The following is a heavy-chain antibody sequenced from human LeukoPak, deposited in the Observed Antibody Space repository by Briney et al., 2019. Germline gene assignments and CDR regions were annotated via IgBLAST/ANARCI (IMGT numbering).Heavy chain of an antibody. D-gene: IGHD2-15*01. CDR3: ARVVLGYCSGGSCYSRWFDP. Sequence: GGSLRLSCAASGFTISSYRMSWVRQAPGKGLEWVANIKQDGSEKYFVDSVKGRFTISRDNAKNSLYLQMNSLRAEDTAVYYCARVVLGYCSGGSCYSRWFDPWGQGTLVTVSS. J-gene: IGHJ5*02. CDR1: GFTISSYR. V-gene: IGHV3-7*01. CDR2: IKQDGSEK.